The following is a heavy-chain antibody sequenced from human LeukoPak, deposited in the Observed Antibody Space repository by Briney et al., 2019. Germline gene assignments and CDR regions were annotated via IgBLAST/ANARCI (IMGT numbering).Heavy chain of an antibody. V-gene: IGHV3-53*05. CDR2: IYSGGST. CDR1: GFTVSSDY. Sequence: GGSLRLSCAASGFTVSSDYMSWVRQAPGKGLEWVSVIYSGGSTYYADSVKGRFTISRDKSKNTVYLQMNSLRFEDTAMYYCARNWFDHWCQETLVTVFS. CDR3: ARNWFDH. J-gene: IGHJ5*02.